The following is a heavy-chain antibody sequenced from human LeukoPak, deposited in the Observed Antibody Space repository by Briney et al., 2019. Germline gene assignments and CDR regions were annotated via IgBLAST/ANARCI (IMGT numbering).Heavy chain of an antibody. J-gene: IGHJ4*02. CDR3: ARDCSSTGCYIQFFDY. CDR2: INPSSGST. CDR1: GYTFTSYH. V-gene: IGHV1-46*01. D-gene: IGHD2-2*02. Sequence: ASVKVSCKASGYTFTSYHMHWVRLAPGQGLEWMGIINPSSGSTTYAQKFQDRVTMTRDTSTSTVYMDLSSLRSEDTAVYYCARDCSSTGCYIQFFDYWGQGTLVTVSS.